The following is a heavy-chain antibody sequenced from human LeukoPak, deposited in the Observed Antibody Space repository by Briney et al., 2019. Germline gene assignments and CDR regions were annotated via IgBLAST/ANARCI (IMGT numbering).Heavy chain of an antibody. D-gene: IGHD3-16*01. J-gene: IGHJ4*02. V-gene: IGHV1-2*02. CDR3: AREPPYYVWGSRLREDY. CDR1: GYTFTGYY. CDR2: INPNSGGT. Sequence: ASVKVSCKASGYTFTGYYMHWVRQAPGQGLEWMGWINPNSGGTNYAQKFQGRVTMTRDTSISTAYMELSRLRSDDTAVYYCAREPPYYVWGSRLREDYWGQGTLVTVSS.